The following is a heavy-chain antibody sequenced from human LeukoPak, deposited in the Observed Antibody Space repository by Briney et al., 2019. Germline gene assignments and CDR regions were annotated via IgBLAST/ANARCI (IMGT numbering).Heavy chain of an antibody. CDR3: ARAGPTQWYGSGSYDY. CDR2: IIPIFGTA. D-gene: IGHD3-10*01. J-gene: IGHJ4*02. CDR1: GGSFSSYA. Sequence: SVKVSCKASGGSFSSYAISWVRQAPGQGLEWMGGIIPIFGTANYAQKFQGRVTITTDESTSTAYMELSSLRSEDTAVYYCARAGPTQWYGSGSYDYWGQGTLVTVSS. V-gene: IGHV1-69*05.